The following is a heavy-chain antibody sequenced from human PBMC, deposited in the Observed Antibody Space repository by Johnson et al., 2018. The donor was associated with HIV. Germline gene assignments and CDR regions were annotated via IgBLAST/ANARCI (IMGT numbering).Heavy chain of an antibody. D-gene: IGHD1-14*01. Sequence: VQLVESGGGVVQPGGSLRLSCAASGFTVSSNYMSWVRQAPGKGLEWVSYISSSGSTIYYADSVKGRFTISRDNAKNSLYLQMNSLRAEDTAVYYCARYLRKRGGESAFDIWGQGTMVTVSS. V-gene: IGHV3-11*04. CDR1: GFTVSSNY. CDR3: ARYLRKRGGESAFDI. CDR2: ISSSGSTI. J-gene: IGHJ3*02.